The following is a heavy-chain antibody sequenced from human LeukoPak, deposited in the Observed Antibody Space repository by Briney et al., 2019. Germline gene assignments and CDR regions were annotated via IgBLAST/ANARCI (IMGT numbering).Heavy chain of an antibody. D-gene: IGHD5-24*01. V-gene: IGHV4-61*02. J-gene: IGHJ4*02. CDR1: GGSISSGSYY. CDR3: ARVVEMATATDY. CDR2: IYTSGST. Sequence: PSETLSLTCTVSGGSISSGSYYWSWIRQPAGKGLEWIGRIYTSGSTNYNPSLKSRVTISVDTSKNQFSLKLSSVTAADTAVYYCARVVEMATATDYWGQGTLVTVSS.